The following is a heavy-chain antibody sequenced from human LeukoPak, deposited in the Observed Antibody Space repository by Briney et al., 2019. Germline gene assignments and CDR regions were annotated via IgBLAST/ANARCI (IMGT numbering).Heavy chain of an antibody. J-gene: IGHJ5*02. V-gene: IGHV1-2*02. Sequence: ASVTVSCKASGYTFTGYYMHWVRQAPGQGLEWMGWINPNSGGTNYAQKFQGRVTMTRDTSISTAYMELSRLRSDDTAVYYCARERRDTNWFDPWGQGTLVTVSS. CDR3: ARERRDTNWFDP. CDR1: GYTFTGYY. D-gene: IGHD5-18*01. CDR2: INPNSGGT.